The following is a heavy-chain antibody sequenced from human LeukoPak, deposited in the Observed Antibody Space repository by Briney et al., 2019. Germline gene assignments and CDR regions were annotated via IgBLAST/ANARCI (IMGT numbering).Heavy chain of an antibody. CDR2: IIPILGIA. Sequence: SVKVSCKASGGTFSSYTISWVRQAPGQGLEWMGRIIPILGIANYAQKFQGRVTITADKSTSTAYMELSSLRSEDTAVYYCARGPNMITFGGVIAIYFFDYWGQGTLVTVSS. V-gene: IGHV1-69*02. J-gene: IGHJ4*02. CDR3: ARGPNMITFGGVIAIYFFDY. CDR1: GGTFSSYT. D-gene: IGHD3-16*02.